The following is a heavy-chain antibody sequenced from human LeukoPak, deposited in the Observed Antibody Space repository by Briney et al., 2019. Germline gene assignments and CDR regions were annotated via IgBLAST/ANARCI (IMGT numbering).Heavy chain of an antibody. CDR1: GGSSSGYY. V-gene: IGHV4-34*01. J-gene: IGHJ6*02. Sequence: PSETLSLTCAVYGGSSSGYYWSWIRQPPGKGLEWIGSIYYGGSTYYNPSLKSRVTISQDTSKNQFSLKVNTVTAADTAVYHCARRSHCTGDSCYPVWGQGTTVTVSS. D-gene: IGHD2-15*01. CDR3: ARRSHCTGDSCYPV. CDR2: IYYGGST.